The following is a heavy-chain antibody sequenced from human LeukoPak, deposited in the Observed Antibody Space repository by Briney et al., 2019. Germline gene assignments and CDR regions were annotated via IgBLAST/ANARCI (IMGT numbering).Heavy chain of an antibody. V-gene: IGHV5-51*01. CDR2: IYPGESDI. CDR1: GYTFTDYW. J-gene: IGHJ4*02. CDR3: ARQGQYFDY. Sequence: GESLKISCKASGYTFTDYWIGWVRQMPGKGLEWMGIIYPGESDIRYSPSFQGQVTVSADKSTSTAYLQWSSLKASDTAMYYCARQGQYFDYWGQGTLVTVSS.